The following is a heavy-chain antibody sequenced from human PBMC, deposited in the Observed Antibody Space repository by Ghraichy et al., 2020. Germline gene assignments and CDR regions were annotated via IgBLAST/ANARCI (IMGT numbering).Heavy chain of an antibody. J-gene: IGHJ3*02. CDR2: ISYDGSNK. Sequence: GGSLRLSCAASGFTFSSYGMHWVRQAPGKGLEWVAVISYDGSNKYYADSVKGRFTISRDNSKNTLYLQMNSLRAEDTAVYYCAKTMVQGDQRENYFDAFDIWGQGTMVTVSS. V-gene: IGHV3-30*18. D-gene: IGHD3-10*01. CDR3: AKTMVQGDQRENYFDAFDI. CDR1: GFTFSSYG.